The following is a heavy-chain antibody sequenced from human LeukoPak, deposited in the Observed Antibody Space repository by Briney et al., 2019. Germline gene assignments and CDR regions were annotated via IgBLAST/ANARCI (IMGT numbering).Heavy chain of an antibody. Sequence: GGSLRLSCAASGFTFSSYSMNWVRQAPGKGLEWVSYISSSSSYIYYADSVKGRFTISRDNAKNSLYLQMNSLRAEDTAVYYCARALSAMVPDYWGQGTLLTVSS. J-gene: IGHJ4*02. CDR3: ARALSAMVPDY. V-gene: IGHV3-21*01. CDR2: ISSSSSYI. D-gene: IGHD5-18*01. CDR1: GFTFSSYS.